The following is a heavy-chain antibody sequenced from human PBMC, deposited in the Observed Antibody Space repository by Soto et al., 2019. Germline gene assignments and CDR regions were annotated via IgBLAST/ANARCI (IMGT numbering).Heavy chain of an antibody. CDR1: GYTFTSYY. CDR2: INPSGGST. V-gene: IGHV1-46*01. Sequence: QVQLVQSGAEVKKPGASVKVSCKASGYTFTSYYMHWVRQAPGQGLEWMGVINPSGGSTGYAQKSQGSVTMTRDTSTSSVYMEMSSLTSEDTAVYYCVRDRGSAAAEEYHYYGIDVWGQGTTVTVSS. D-gene: IGHD6-13*01. CDR3: VRDRGSAAAEEYHYYGIDV. J-gene: IGHJ6*02.